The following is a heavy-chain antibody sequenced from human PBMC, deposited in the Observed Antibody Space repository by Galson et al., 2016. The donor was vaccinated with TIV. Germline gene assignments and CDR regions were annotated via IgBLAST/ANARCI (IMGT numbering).Heavy chain of an antibody. CDR2: ISSTSGGI. D-gene: IGHD2-2*01. Sequence: SLRLSCAASGFTFDDYAMYWVRQAPGKGLEWVSGISSTSGGISYVDSVKGRFTISRDNAEKSLYLQMNSLRVEETALYYCAKAWASGQCSSTSCFGAFDFWGQGTMVTVSS. J-gene: IGHJ3*01. V-gene: IGHV3-9*01. CDR1: GFTFDDYA. CDR3: AKAWASGQCSSTSCFGAFDF.